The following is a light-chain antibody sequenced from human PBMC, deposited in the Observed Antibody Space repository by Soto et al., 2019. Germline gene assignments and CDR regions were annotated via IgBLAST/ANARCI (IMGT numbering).Light chain of an antibody. CDR3: QQYNNWPYT. V-gene: IGKV3-15*01. CDR1: QSIGSS. J-gene: IGKJ2*01. CDR2: GVI. Sequence: EIVMTQSAVTLSVSAGERATLSCRASQSIGSSLAWYQQKRGQGPRLLIYGVITRATGVPARFSGSQSGTEFTLTISSLQSEDFAVYYCQQYNNWPYTFGQGTKLEIK.